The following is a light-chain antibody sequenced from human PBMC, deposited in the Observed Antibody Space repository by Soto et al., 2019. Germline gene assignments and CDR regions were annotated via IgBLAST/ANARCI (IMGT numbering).Light chain of an antibody. J-gene: IGKJ1*01. V-gene: IGKV3-20*01. Sequence: EMVLTQAPDTLSLSPGVRATLFCMASQSLSIGSLAWYQQKPGQAPRLLIYGASTRATGIPARFSASGSGTDFTLTISRLEPEDFAVYYCQQYGSSGTFGQGTKVDIK. CDR2: GAS. CDR1: QSLSIGS. CDR3: QQYGSSGT.